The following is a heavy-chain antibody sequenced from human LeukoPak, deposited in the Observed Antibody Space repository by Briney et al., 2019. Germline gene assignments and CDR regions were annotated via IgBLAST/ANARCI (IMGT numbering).Heavy chain of an antibody. D-gene: IGHD1-7*01. CDR2: INGGAGST. CDR3: ARDPGTTQTLHDAFDI. CDR1: GFTFSSYG. Sequence: GGTLRLSCAASGFTFSSYGMSWVRQAPGKGLEWVSAINGGAGSTYYADSVKGRFTISRDNARNSLYLQMNSLRAEDTAVYYCARDPGTTQTLHDAFDIWGQGTMVTVSS. V-gene: IGHV3-23*01. J-gene: IGHJ3*02.